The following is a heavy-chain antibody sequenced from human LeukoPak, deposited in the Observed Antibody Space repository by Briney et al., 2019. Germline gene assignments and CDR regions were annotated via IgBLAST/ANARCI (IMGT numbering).Heavy chain of an antibody. D-gene: IGHD6-19*01. J-gene: IGHJ6*04. CDR1: GFTFSSCA. CDR3: AKDRWEQWLGVSYYDYGMDV. Sequence: GGSLRLSCAASGFTFSSCAMSWVRQAPGKGLEWVSGISGGGGGTNYADSVKGRFTISRDSPKNTLYLEMNHLRVEDTAVYYCAKDRWEQWLGVSYYDYGMDVWGKGTTVTVSS. V-gene: IGHV3-23*01. CDR2: ISGGGGGT.